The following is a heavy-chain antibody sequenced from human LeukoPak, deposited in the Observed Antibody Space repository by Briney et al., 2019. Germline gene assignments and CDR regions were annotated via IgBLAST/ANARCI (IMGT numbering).Heavy chain of an antibody. J-gene: IGHJ5*02. V-gene: IGHV3-33*06. CDR1: GFTFSSYG. Sequence: GRSLRLSCPASGFTFSSYGMHWVRQAPGKGLEWVAVIWYDGSNKYYADSVKGRFTISRDNSKNTLYLQMNSLRAEDTAVYYCAKVRLLPTVTTPLYNWFDPWGQGTLVTVSS. D-gene: IGHD4-17*01. CDR2: IWYDGSNK. CDR3: AKVRLLPTVTTPLYNWFDP.